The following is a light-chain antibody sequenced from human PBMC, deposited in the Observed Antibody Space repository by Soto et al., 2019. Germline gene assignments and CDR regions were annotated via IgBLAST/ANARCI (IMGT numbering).Light chain of an antibody. CDR1: SSDVGGYDL. Sequence: QSALTQPASVSGSPGQSITMSCTGTSSDVGGYDLVSWYQQHPGKAPKLIIYQDTQRPSGVSDRFSASKSGNTASLTISGLQTEDEADYYCCSYAGTYTLILGGGTKLTVL. J-gene: IGLJ2*01. CDR3: CSYAGTYTLI. CDR2: QDT. V-gene: IGLV2-23*01.